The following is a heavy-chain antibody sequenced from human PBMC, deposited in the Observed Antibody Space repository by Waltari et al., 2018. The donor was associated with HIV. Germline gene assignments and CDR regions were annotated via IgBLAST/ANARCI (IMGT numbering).Heavy chain of an antibody. Sequence: QVQLVESGGGVVQPGRSLRLSCVASGFIFNKFGMHWVRQKPGKGLGWVAAIWYDGGNEYYADSVKGRFTISRDNSKNTLYLQMNSLRAEDTAVYYCARDWTITATTRVDFWGPGTLVTVSS. V-gene: IGHV3-33*01. D-gene: IGHD1-20*01. CDR1: GFIFNKFG. CDR2: IWYDGGNE. J-gene: IGHJ4*03. CDR3: ARDWTITATTRVDF.